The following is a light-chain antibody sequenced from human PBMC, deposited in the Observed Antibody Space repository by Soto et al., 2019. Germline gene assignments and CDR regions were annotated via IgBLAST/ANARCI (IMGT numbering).Light chain of an antibody. J-gene: IGKJ1*01. CDR3: QQCSTLPRT. V-gene: IGKV3-20*01. Sequence: EIVLTQSPGTLSLSPGERATLSCRASQSVSSSQLAWYQQKPGQAPRLLIYGASSRATGIPDRFAGSGSGTDVTLTNSRLEPEDFAVYYCQQCSTLPRTFGQGTKVEIK. CDR1: QSVSSSQ. CDR2: GAS.